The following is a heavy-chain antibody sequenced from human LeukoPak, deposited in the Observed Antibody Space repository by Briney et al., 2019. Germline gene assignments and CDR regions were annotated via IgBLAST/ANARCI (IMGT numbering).Heavy chain of an antibody. CDR2: INHSGST. V-gene: IGHV4-34*01. J-gene: IGHJ6*02. Sequence: PSETLSLTCAVYGGSFSGYYWSWIRQPPGKGLEWIGEINHSGSTNYNPSLKSRVTISVDTSKNQFSLKLSSVTAADTAVYYCARGLRGGYYGSGSYAYCYYYGMDVWGQGTTVTVSS. CDR3: ARGLRGGYYGSGSYAYCYYYGMDV. D-gene: IGHD3-10*01. CDR1: GGSFSGYY.